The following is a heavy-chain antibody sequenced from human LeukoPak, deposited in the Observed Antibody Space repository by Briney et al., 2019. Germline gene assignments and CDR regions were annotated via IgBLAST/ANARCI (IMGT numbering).Heavy chain of an antibody. CDR1: GYTFTSYY. J-gene: IGHJ5*02. V-gene: IGHV1-46*01. CDR3: ARGRAAAGMDWFDP. CDR2: INPSGGST. Sequence: GSVKVSCKASGYTFTSYYMHWVGQAPGQGLEGMGIINPSGGSTSYAQKFQGRVTMTTDTSTSTVYMELSSLRSEDTAVYYCARGRAAAGMDWFDPWGQGTLVTVSS. D-gene: IGHD6-13*01.